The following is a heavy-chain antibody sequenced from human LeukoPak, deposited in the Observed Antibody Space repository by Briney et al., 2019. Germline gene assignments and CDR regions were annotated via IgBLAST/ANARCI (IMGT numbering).Heavy chain of an antibody. CDR2: IYYGGST. V-gene: IGHV4-59*01. CDR1: GGSISSYY. CDR3: ARYSASYAMDV. Sequence: SETLSLTCTVSGGSISSYYWSWIRQPPGKGLEWIGYIYYGGSTNYNPSLKSRVTISVDTSKNQFSLKLSSVTAADTAVYYCARYSASYAMDVWGKGTTVTVSS. D-gene: IGHD6-13*01. J-gene: IGHJ6*03.